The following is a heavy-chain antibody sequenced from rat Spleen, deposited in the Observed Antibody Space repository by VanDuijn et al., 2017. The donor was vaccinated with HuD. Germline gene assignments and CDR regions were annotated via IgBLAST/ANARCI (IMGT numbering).Heavy chain of an antibody. CDR1: GFTFSNYY. V-gene: IGHV5-27*01. Sequence: EVQLVESGGGLVQPGRSLKLSCAASGFTFSNYYMAWVRQAPTKGLEWVAYISTGGGSTYYRDSVKGRFTISRDNAKSTLYLQMDSLRSEDTATYYCTTARYPGITTPNYYVMDAWGQGASVTVSS. J-gene: IGHJ4*01. D-gene: IGHD1-4*01. CDR2: ISTGGGST. CDR3: TTARYPGITTPNYYVMDA.